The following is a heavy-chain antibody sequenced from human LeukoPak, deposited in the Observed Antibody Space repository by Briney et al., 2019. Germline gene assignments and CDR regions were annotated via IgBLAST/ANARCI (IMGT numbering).Heavy chain of an antibody. CDR3: ARDRSTFIAVAGLFDY. J-gene: IGHJ4*02. D-gene: IGHD6-19*01. V-gene: IGHV6-1*01. CDR2: TYYRSNWYN. Sequence: SQTLSLTCAISGGSVCCKSAGVHWIRQSPSGGLGRLGSTYYRSNWYNDYAVSVKSRITINPYTSTIQFSLQLNSVTPEDTAVYYCARDRSTFIAVAGLFDYWGQGTLVTVSS. CDR1: GGSVCCKSAG.